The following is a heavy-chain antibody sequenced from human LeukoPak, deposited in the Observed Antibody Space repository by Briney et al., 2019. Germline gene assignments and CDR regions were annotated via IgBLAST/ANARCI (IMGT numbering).Heavy chain of an antibody. V-gene: IGHV1-8*02. Sequence: ASVKVSCKASGYTFTSYDINWVRQATGQGLVWMGWMNPNSGNTGYAQKFQGRVTMTRNTSITTAYMELSSLRSDDTAIYYCARGVAAGYDYWGQGTLVTVSS. J-gene: IGHJ4*02. CDR3: ARGVAAGYDY. CDR1: GYTFTSYD. CDR2: MNPNSGNT. D-gene: IGHD6-13*01.